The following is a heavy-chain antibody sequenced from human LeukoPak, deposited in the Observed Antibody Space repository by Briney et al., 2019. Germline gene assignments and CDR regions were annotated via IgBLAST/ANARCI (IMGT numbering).Heavy chain of an antibody. V-gene: IGHV3-30-3*01. D-gene: IGHD5-18*01. CDR3: ARDRVSGGGYSSYFDC. J-gene: IGHJ4*02. CDR1: GFTLSNYA. CDR2: ISRDGSNE. Sequence: GGSLRLSCAASGFTLSNYAIHWVRQSPGKGLEWVAVISRDGSNEFYADSMKGRLIISRDNSKNTVSLQMNTLRAEDTALYYCARDRVSGGGYSSYFDCWGQGALVTVSS.